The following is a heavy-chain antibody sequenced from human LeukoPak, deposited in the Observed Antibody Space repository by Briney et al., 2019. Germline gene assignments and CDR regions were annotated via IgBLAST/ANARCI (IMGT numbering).Heavy chain of an antibody. CDR2: IYYSGSA. J-gene: IGHJ4*02. V-gene: IGHV4-59*01. CDR1: GGAISTYY. CDR3: ARSYGSGNYFDY. D-gene: IGHD3-10*01. Sequence: SETLSLTCTVSGGAISTYYWSWIRQPPGEGLEWIGYIYYSGSANYNPSLQSRVTISVDTSKNQFSLKLSSVTAADTAVYSCARSYGSGNYFDYWGQGTLVTVSS.